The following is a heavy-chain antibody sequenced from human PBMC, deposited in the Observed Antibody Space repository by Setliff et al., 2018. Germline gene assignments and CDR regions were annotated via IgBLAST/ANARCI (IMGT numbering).Heavy chain of an antibody. J-gene: IGHJ6*03. Sequence: SETLSLTCAVYGGSLSDYYWSWIRQPPGKGLEWIGEIHHSGSTNYNPSLKSRVTISVDTSNNQFSLKVSSVTAADTAVYYCARAPPNRYSGSYEYFYMDVWGKGTTVTVSS. D-gene: IGHD1-26*01. V-gene: IGHV4-34*01. CDR2: IHHSGST. CDR1: GGSLSDYY. CDR3: ARAPPNRYSGSYEYFYMDV.